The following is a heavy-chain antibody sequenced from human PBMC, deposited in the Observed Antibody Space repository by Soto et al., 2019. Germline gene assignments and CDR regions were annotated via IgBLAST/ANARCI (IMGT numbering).Heavy chain of an antibody. D-gene: IGHD3-10*01. CDR3: SGKLGTTHYFDF. Sequence: PSETLSLTCSVSGDPVSSGSYYWTWVRQHPVKGLEWIGYIYHTGSTCYNPSLQSRLIMSIDTSKNQFSLHLYSVTAADTAVYFFSGKLGTTHYFDFWGQGSLVTVSS. J-gene: IGHJ4*02. CDR1: GDPVSSGSYY. CDR2: IYHTGST. V-gene: IGHV4-31*03.